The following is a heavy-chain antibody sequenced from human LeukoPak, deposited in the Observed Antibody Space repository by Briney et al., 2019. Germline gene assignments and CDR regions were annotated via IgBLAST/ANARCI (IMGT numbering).Heavy chain of an antibody. CDR1: GGTFSSYA. Sequence: SVKVSCKASGGTFSSYAISWVRQAPGQGLEWMGGIIPIFGTANYAQKFQGRVTITADESTSTAYMELSSLRSEDTAVYYCARVGYDYVWGSYRSRNDAFDIWGQGTMVTVSS. V-gene: IGHV1-69*13. CDR3: ARVGYDYVWGSYRSRNDAFDI. J-gene: IGHJ3*02. D-gene: IGHD3-16*02. CDR2: IIPIFGTA.